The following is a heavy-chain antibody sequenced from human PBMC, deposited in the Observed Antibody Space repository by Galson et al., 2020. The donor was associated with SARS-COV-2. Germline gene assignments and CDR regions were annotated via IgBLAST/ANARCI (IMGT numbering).Heavy chain of an antibody. D-gene: IGHD6-13*01. CDR3: ARVLPDCIAAAGTCDYYYMDV. J-gene: IGHJ6*03. CDR1: GGSISSGGYY. CDR2: IYYSGST. Sequence: SQTLSLTCTVSGGSISSGGYYWSWIRQHPGKGLEWIGYIYYSGSTYYNPSLKRLVTISVDTSKNQFSLKLSSVTAADTAVYYCARVLPDCIAAAGTCDYYYMDVWGKGTTVTVSS. V-gene: IGHV4-31*01.